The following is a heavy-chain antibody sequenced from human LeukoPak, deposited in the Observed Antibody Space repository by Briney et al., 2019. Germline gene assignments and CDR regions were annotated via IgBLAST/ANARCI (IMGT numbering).Heavy chain of an antibody. CDR3: AKKRSSGYYDSGGYAIDAFDV. CDR1: GFRFANSW. CDR2: IYPDDPDI. D-gene: IGHD3-22*01. V-gene: IGHV5-51*01. Sequence: GESLKISCNGSGFRFANSWIGWVRQVSGKGLEWMGTIYPDDPDIRYSPSFQGQVTISGDKSSSTVYLQWNSLKASDTAMYFCAKKRSSGYYDSGGYAIDAFDVWGQGTMVTVSS. J-gene: IGHJ3*01.